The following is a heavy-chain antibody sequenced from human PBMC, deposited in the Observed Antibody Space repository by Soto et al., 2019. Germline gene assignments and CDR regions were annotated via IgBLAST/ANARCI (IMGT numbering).Heavy chain of an antibody. V-gene: IGHV1-2*04. D-gene: IGHD2-15*01. Sequence: QVQLVQSGAEVKKPGASVKVSCKASGYTFTGYYMHWVRQAPGQGLEWMGWINPNSGGTNYAQKFQGWVTMTRDTSISTAYMELSRLRSDDTAVYYCARDACVGGSCYPPGWFDPWGRGTLVTVSS. J-gene: IGHJ5*02. CDR1: GYTFTGYY. CDR3: ARDACVGGSCYPPGWFDP. CDR2: INPNSGGT.